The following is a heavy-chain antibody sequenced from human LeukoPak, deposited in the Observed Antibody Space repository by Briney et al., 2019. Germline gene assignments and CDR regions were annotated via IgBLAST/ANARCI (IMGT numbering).Heavy chain of an antibody. CDR2: IYTSGST. D-gene: IGHD5-18*01. CDR1: GGSISSYY. Sequence: SETLSLTCTVSGGSISSYYWSWIRQPAGKGLEWIGRIYTSGSTNYNPSLKSRVTMSVDTSKNQFSLKLSSVTAADTAVYYCAGGYSYGAIDYWSQGTLVTVSS. J-gene: IGHJ4*02. CDR3: AGGYSYGAIDY. V-gene: IGHV4-4*07.